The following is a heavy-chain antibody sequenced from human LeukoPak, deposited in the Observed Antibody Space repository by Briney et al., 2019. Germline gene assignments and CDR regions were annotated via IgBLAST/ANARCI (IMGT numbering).Heavy chain of an antibody. CDR2: IISILGIA. Sequence: SVKVSCXASGGTFSSYTISWVRPARGQGLEWMGRIISILGIANYAQKFQGRVTITADESASTAYMELSSLRSEDTAVYYCARGYGNFDYWGQGTLVTVSS. V-gene: IGHV1-69*02. D-gene: IGHD4-17*01. CDR1: GGTFSSYT. J-gene: IGHJ4*02. CDR3: ARGYGNFDY.